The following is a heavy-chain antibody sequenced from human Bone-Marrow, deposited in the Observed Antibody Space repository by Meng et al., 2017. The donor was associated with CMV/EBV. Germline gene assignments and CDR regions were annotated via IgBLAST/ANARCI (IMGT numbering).Heavy chain of an antibody. V-gene: IGHV1-8*03. CDR1: GYTFTSYD. CDR2: MNPNSGNT. CDR3: ASEHKGGYSSGWYPDY. Sequence: ASVKVSCKASGYTFTSYDINWVRQATGQGLEWMGWMNPNSGNTGYAQKFQGRVTITRNTSISTAYMELSSLRSEDTAVYYCASEHKGGYSSGWYPDYWGQGTLVTVSS. J-gene: IGHJ4*02. D-gene: IGHD6-19*01.